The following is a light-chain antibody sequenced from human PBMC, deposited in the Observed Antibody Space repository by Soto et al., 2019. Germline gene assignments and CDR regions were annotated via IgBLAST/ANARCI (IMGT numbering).Light chain of an antibody. Sequence: IVMTQSPATLAVSPGERATLSCRASQSVVSDYLDWYQPKPGQAPRXLIFGASGRATGIPARFSGSGAGTDFTLTINSLQSEDSAVAYCQQHNQWPITFGQGTRLEIK. CDR2: GAS. J-gene: IGKJ5*01. V-gene: IGKV3D-15*01. CDR1: QSVVSD. CDR3: QQHNQWPIT.